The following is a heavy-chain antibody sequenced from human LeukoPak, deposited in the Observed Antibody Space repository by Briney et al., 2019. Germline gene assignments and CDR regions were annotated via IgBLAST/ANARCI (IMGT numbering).Heavy chain of an antibody. D-gene: IGHD1-7*01. V-gene: IGHV4-61*01. CDR2: IHYSGST. CDR1: GGSVSGGNYY. J-gene: IGHJ4*02. CDR3: TRTGSTGGY. Sequence: SETLSLTCTVSGGSVSGGNYYCSWIRQSPGKGLEWIGYIHYSGSTVYNPSLKSRVTMSIDTSKNQFSLNLSSATAADTAVYYCTRTGSTGGYWGQRTLVTVSS.